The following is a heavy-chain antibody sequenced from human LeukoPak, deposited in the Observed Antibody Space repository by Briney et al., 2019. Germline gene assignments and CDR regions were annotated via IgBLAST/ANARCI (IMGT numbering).Heavy chain of an antibody. V-gene: IGHV3-9*01. CDR3: AKDISAHIVVVTATRPGAFDI. J-gene: IGHJ3*02. CDR2: ISWNSGSI. Sequence: GGSLRLSCAASGFTFDDYAMHWVRQAPGKGLEWVSGISWNSGSIGYAGSVKGRFTISRDNAKNSLYLQMNSLRAEDTALYYCAKDISAHIVVVTATRPGAFDIWGQGTMVTVSS. D-gene: IGHD2-21*02. CDR1: GFTFDDYA.